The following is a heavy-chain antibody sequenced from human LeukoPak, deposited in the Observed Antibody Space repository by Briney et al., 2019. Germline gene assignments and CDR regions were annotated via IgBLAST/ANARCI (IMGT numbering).Heavy chain of an antibody. CDR1: GGSISSGDYY. J-gene: IGHJ4*02. CDR3: AISPLLRSFDN. D-gene: IGHD3-3*01. Sequence: ETLSLTCTVSGGSISSGDYYWSWIRQPPGKGLEWVSAISGSGGSTYYADSVKGRFTISRDNSKNTLYLQMNSLGVEDTAVYFCAISPLLRSFDNWGQGTLVTVSS. CDR2: ISGSGGST. V-gene: IGHV3-23*01.